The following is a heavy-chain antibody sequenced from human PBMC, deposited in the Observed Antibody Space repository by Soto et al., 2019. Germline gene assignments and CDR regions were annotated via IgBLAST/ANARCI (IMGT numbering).Heavy chain of an antibody. D-gene: IGHD3-3*01. V-gene: IGHV1-3*01. CDR2: INAGNGNT. J-gene: IGHJ5*02. CDR1: GYTFTIYA. CDR3: ARTKITIFAVDNCFDP. Sequence: ASVKVSCKASGYTFTIYAMHWVLQAPGQRLEWMGWINAGNGNTKYSQKFQGRVTITRDTSASTAYMELSSLRSEDTAVYYCARTKITIFAVDNCFDPWGQGTLVTVS.